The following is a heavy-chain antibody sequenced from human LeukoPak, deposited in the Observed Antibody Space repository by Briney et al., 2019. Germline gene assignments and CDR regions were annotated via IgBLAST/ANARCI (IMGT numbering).Heavy chain of an antibody. V-gene: IGHV3-23*01. CDR1: GFDFSSYA. CDR3: AKDLVAAARLDY. Sequence: GCLRLSCAASGFDFSSYAVSWVRQTPGKGLEWVSAISGSGGSTYYADSVKGRFTISRDNSKNTLYLQMNSLRAEDTAVYYCAKDLVAAARLDYWGQGTLVTVSS. CDR2: ISGSGGST. D-gene: IGHD6-25*01. J-gene: IGHJ4*02.